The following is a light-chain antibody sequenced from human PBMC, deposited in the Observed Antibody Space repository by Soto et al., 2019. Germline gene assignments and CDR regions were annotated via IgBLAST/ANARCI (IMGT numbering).Light chain of an antibody. V-gene: IGKV3-15*01. Sequence: EIVMTQSPATLSVSPGERATLSCRASQSVSSNLAWYQQKPGQAPRLLIHCASTRATGIPARFSGSGSGTEFTLTISSLQSEDFAVYYCQQYNNWPRTFGQGNKVDIK. CDR2: CAS. CDR3: QQYNNWPRT. J-gene: IGKJ1*01. CDR1: QSVSSN.